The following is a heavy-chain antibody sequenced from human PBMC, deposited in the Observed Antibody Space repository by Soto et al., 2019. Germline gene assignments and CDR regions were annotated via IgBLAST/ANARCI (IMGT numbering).Heavy chain of an antibody. CDR3: SGLRRWVGATSDRAFDI. CDR1: GFTFSSYA. V-gene: IGHV3-23*01. J-gene: IGHJ3*02. D-gene: IGHD1-26*01. Sequence: EAQLLESGGDLVQPGGSLRLSCAASGFTFSSYAMSWVRQAPGKELEWVSAISGSGGSTYYADSVKGRFTISRDNSKNTVFLQMNSLRADDTAVYYCSGLRRWVGATSDRAFDIWGQGTMVTVSS. CDR2: ISGSGGST.